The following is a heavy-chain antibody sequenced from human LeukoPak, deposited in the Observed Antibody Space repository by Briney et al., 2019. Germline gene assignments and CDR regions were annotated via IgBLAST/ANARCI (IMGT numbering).Heavy chain of an antibody. J-gene: IGHJ3*02. V-gene: IGHV4-34*01. D-gene: IGHD3-22*01. Sequence: SETLSLTCAVYGGSFSGYYWSWIRQPPGKGLEWIGEINHSGSTNYNPSLKSRVTISVDTSKNQFSLKLSSVTAADTAVYYCARDLASSGYYYNDAFDIWGQGTMVTVSS. CDR1: GGSFSGYY. CDR3: ARDLASSGYYYNDAFDI. CDR2: INHSGST.